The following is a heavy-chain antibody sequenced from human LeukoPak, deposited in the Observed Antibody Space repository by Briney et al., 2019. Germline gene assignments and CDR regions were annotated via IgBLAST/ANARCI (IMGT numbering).Heavy chain of an antibody. Sequence: GGSLRLSCAASEFTVSDNYMSWVRQAPGKGLEWVSVIYSGGNTYYADSVKGRFSISRDNAKNSIYLQMRSLRDEDTAVYYCASGPYGGNPFDFWGQGTLVTVSS. J-gene: IGHJ4*02. CDR3: ASGPYGGNPFDF. V-gene: IGHV3-53*01. CDR1: EFTVSDNY. D-gene: IGHD4-23*01. CDR2: IYSGGNT.